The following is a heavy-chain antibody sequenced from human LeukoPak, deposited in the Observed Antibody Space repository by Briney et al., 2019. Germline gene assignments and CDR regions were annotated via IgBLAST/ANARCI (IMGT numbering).Heavy chain of an antibody. CDR1: GYTFTSYD. CDR3: ARGAYCSSTSCGYYYYYYGMDV. CDR2: MNPNSGNT. V-gene: IGHV1-8*01. D-gene: IGHD2-2*01. Sequence: ASVKVSCKASGYTFTSYDISWVRQATGQGLEWMGWMNPNSGNTGYAQKFQGRVTMTRNTSISTVYMELSSLRSEDTAVYYCARGAYCSSTSCGYYYYYYGMDVWGQGTTVTVSS. J-gene: IGHJ6*02.